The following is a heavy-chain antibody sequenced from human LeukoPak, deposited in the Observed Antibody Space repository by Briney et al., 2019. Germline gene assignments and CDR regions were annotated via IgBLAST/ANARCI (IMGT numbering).Heavy chain of an antibody. CDR2: IYNSGNT. J-gene: IGHJ4*02. Sequence: SETLSLTCTVSGGSISSYYWTWIRQPPGKGLEWIGHIYNSGNTTYNPSLRSRVTISVDTSKNQFSLKLTSVTSADTAIYYCAREVAGTLNFDYWGQGTLVTVST. V-gene: IGHV4-59*01. CDR3: AREVAGTLNFDY. CDR1: GGSISSYY. D-gene: IGHD6-19*01.